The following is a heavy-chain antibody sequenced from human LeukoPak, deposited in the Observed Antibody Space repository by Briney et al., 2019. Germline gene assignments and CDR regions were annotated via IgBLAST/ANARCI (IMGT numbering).Heavy chain of an antibody. CDR2: INAGNGNT. J-gene: IGHJ4*02. CDR3: ARAVSVVTATPGY. D-gene: IGHD2-21*02. Sequence: ASVTVSFTASGYTFTSYAMHWVRQAPGQRLEWMGWINAGNGNTKYSQKFQGRVTITRDTSASTAYMELSSLRSEDTAVYYCARAVSVVTATPGYWGQGTLVTVSS. V-gene: IGHV1-3*01. CDR1: GYTFTSYA.